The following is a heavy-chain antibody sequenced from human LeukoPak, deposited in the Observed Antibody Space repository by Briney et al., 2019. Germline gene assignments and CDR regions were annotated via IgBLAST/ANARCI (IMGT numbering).Heavy chain of an antibody. CDR3: ARVVTWFDP. V-gene: IGHV3-7*04. J-gene: IGHJ5*02. CDR1: GFAFSSFW. CDR2: IKEDGSMQ. Sequence: ETGGSLRLSCAASGFAFSSFWMSWVRQAPGKGLEWVAHIKEDGSMQSYVDSVKGRFTISRDNAKNSVYLQMNSLRAEDTAVYYCARVVTWFDPWRQGSLVTVSS.